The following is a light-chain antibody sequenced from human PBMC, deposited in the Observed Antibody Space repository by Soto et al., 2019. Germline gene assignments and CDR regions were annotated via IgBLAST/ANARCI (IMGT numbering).Light chain of an antibody. CDR1: SSDVGSYNS. Sequence: QSVLAQPASVSGSPGQSITISCTGTSSDVGSYNSVSWYQQYPGKAPTLMIHGVSNRPSGVSNRFSGSKSGNTASLTISGLQAEDEADYYCSSFTSSSSYVFGSGTKVTVL. CDR3: SSFTSSSSYV. CDR2: GVS. J-gene: IGLJ1*01. V-gene: IGLV2-14*03.